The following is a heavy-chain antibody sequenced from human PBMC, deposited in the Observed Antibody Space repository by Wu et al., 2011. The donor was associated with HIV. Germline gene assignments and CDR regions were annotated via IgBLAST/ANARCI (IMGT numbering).Heavy chain of an antibody. CDR1: GYTFTSYG. CDR2: ISAYNGDT. V-gene: IGHV1-18*01. Sequence: QVQLVQSGAEVKKPGASVKVSCKASGYTFTSYGISWVRQAPGQGLEWMGWISAYNGDTNHAQKFQGRVTMTTDTSTSTAYMELRSLRSDDTAVYYCAXVIREGNQLLFSKLLVSWFDPWGQGTLVTVSS. J-gene: IGHJ5*02. CDR3: AXVIREGNQLLFSKLLVSWFDP. D-gene: IGHD2-2*01.